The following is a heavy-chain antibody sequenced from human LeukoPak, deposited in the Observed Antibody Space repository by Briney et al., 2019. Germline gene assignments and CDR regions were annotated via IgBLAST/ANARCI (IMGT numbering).Heavy chain of an antibody. CDR3: AKALSDGGSLDF. CDR2: ISGGGDRI. Sequence: GGSLRLSCAASGFTFSSYAMSWVRQAPGKGLGWVSAISGGGDRIFYADSVKGRFTISRDNSKNTLYLQMNSLRAEDTAVYYCAKALSDGGSLDFWGQGTLVTVSS. V-gene: IGHV3-23*01. CDR1: GFTFSSYA. J-gene: IGHJ4*02. D-gene: IGHD4-23*01.